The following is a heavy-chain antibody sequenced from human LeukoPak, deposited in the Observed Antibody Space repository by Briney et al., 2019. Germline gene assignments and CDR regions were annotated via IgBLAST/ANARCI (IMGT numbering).Heavy chain of an antibody. J-gene: IGHJ6*02. CDR1: GFTFDDYG. D-gene: IGHD2-2*01. CDR2: INWNGGST. V-gene: IGHV3-20*04. CDR3: ASGTSWIPGFRYYYGMDV. Sequence: GGSLRLSCAASGFTFDDYGMSWVRQAPGKGLEWVSGINWNGGSTGYADPVKGRFTISRDNAKNSLYLQMNSLRAEDTALYYCASGTSWIPGFRYYYGMDVWGQGTTVTVSS.